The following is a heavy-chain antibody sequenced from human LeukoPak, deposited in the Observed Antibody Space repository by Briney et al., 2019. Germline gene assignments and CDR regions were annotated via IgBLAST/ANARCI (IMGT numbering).Heavy chain of an antibody. J-gene: IGHJ4*02. CDR3: ARVVSIFGVAPDY. D-gene: IGHD3-3*01. CDR1: GYTFTSYD. Sequence: ASVKVSCKASGYTFTSYDINWVRQATGQGLEWMGWINPNSGGTNYAQKFQGRVTMTRDTSISTAYMELSRLRSDDTAVYYCARVVSIFGVAPDYWGQGTLVTVSS. V-gene: IGHV1-2*02. CDR2: INPNSGGT.